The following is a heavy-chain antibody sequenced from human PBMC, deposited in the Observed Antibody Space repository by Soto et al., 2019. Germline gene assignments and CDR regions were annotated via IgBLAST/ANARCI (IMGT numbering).Heavy chain of an antibody. CDR2: ISRSSTGI. V-gene: IGHV3-48*02. CDR1: GFTFRLDS. J-gene: IGHJ6*02. Sequence: EVQLVESGGGLVQPGGSLRLSCAASGFTFRLDSMSWVRQAPGKGLEWVSYISRSSTGIHYADSVKGRFTISRDDATNSMHLQMNSLRDGDTAVYYCARAVTWGLDVWGQGTTVSISS. CDR3: ARAVTWGLDV. D-gene: IGHD3-10*01.